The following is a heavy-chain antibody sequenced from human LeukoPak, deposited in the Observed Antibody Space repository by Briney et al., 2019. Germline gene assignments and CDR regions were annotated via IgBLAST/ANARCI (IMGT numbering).Heavy chain of an antibody. D-gene: IGHD2-15*01. CDR1: GFTFSSYA. V-gene: IGHV3-30*04. CDR2: TSSDGSNK. J-gene: IGHJ2*01. CDR3: ARASTGAAVNWFFDL. Sequence: PGGSLRLSCAASGFTFSSYAIHWVRQAPGKGLEWEALTSSDGSNKKYADSVKGRFTISRDNSKNTLYLQMSSLRTEDTAVYYCARASTGAAVNWFFDLWGRGTLVTVSS.